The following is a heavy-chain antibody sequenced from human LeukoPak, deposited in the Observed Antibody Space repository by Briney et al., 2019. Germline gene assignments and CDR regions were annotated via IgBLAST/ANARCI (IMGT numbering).Heavy chain of an antibody. CDR2: ISSSSSYI. J-gene: IGHJ4*02. D-gene: IGHD5-12*01. CDR1: GFTFSNYW. CDR3: AADGYSGYDRFDY. Sequence: GGSLRLSCAASGFTFSNYWMSWVRQAPGKGLEWVSSISSSSSYIYYADSVKGRFTISRDNAKNSLYLQMNSLRAEDTAVYYCAADGYSGYDRFDYWGQGTLVTVSS. V-gene: IGHV3-21*01.